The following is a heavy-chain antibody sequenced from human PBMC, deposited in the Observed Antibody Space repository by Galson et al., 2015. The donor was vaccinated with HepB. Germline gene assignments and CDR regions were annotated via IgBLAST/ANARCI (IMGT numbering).Heavy chain of an antibody. D-gene: IGHD7-27*01. J-gene: IGHJ6*02. CDR3: ARDFTGAVSEYYYYYYGMDV. CDR2: ISYDGSNK. Sequence: SLRLSCAASGFTFSSYAMHWVRQAPGKGLEWVAVISYDGSNKYYADSVKGRFTISRDNSKNTLYLQMNSLRAEDTAVYYCARDFTGAVSEYYYYYYGMDVWGQGTTVTVSS. V-gene: IGHV3-30-3*01. CDR1: GFTFSSYA.